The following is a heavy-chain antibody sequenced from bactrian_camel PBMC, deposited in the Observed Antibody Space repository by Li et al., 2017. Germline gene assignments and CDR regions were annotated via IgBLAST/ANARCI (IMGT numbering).Heavy chain of an antibody. CDR3: ANLGSGNARL. CDR1: GLTGATSR. D-gene: IGHD8*01. CDR2: IRSGAGST. J-gene: IGHJ4*01. Sequence: HVQLVESGGGSVQAGGSRRLSCVASGLTGATSRMAWFRQAPGKGLEWVSGIRSGAGSTYYADSVKGRFTIARDNAKNTLYLQLNSLKTDDTAMYYCANLGSGNARLWGQGTQVTVS. V-gene: IGHV3S1*01.